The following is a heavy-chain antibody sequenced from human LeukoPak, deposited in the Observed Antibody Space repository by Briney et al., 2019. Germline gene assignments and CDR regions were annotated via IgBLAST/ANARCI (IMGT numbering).Heavy chain of an antibody. CDR3: ARANYYGSGKKDLDY. Sequence: GASVKVSCKASGYTFTYDINWVRQATGQGLEWMGWMNPNSGNTGYAQKFQGRVTMTRNTSMSTAYMELNSLRSEDTAVYYCARANYYGSGKKDLDYWGQGTLVTVSS. CDR2: MNPNSGNT. D-gene: IGHD3-10*01. J-gene: IGHJ4*02. V-gene: IGHV1-8*01. CDR1: GYTFTYD.